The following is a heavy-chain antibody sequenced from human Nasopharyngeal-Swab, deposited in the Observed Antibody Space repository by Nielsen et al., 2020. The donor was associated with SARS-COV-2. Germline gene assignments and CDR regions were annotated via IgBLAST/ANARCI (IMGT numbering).Heavy chain of an antibody. CDR2: IWYDGSNK. CDR1: GIIFSNYG. V-gene: IGHV3-33*01. Sequence: GESLKISCAASGIIFSNYGMHWVRQAPGKGLEWVAVIWYDGSNKYYAGSVKGRFTISRDNSKNTLYLQMNSLRADDTAVYYCAAAPSGDYGGYWGQGTLVTVSS. J-gene: IGHJ4*02. D-gene: IGHD4-23*01. CDR3: AAAPSGDYGGY.